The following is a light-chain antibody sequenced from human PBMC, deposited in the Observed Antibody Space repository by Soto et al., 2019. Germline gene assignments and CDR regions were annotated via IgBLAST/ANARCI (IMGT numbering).Light chain of an antibody. V-gene: IGLV2-14*01. CDR3: SSYTSSNTLAV. Sequence: QSVLTQPASVSGSPRQSLTIFCTGTSSDVGGYNYVSWYQQHPGKAPKLMIYDVSNRPSGVSNRFSGSKSGNTASLTISGLQAEDEADYYCSSYTSSNTLAVFGTGTEVPVL. CDR1: SSDVGGYNY. J-gene: IGLJ1*01. CDR2: DVS.